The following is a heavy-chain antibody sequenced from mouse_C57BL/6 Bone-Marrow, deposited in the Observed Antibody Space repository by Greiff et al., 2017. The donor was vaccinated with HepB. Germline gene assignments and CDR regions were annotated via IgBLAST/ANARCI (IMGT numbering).Heavy chain of an antibody. CDR2: ISYDGSN. Sequence: QLKQSGPGLVKPSQSLSLTCSVTGYSITSGYYWNWIRQFPGNKLEWMGYISYDGSNNYNPSLKNRISITRDTSKNQFFLKLNSVTTEDTATYYCARDNYYSNTDYWGQGTTLTVSS. D-gene: IGHD2-5*01. V-gene: IGHV3-6*01. CDR1: GYSITSGYY. J-gene: IGHJ2*01. CDR3: ARDNYYSNTDY.